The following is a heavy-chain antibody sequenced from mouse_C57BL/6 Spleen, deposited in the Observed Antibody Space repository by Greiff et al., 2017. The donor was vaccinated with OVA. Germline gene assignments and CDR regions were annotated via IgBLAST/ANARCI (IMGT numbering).Heavy chain of an antibody. Sequence: VQLQQSGAELVRPGASVTLSCKASGYTFTDYEMHWVKQTPVHGLEWIGAIDPETGGTAYNQKFKGKAILTADKSSSTAYMELRSLTSEDSAVYYCTRYDSSGSYWGQGTTLTVSS. D-gene: IGHD3-2*02. CDR1: GYTFTDYE. V-gene: IGHV1-15*01. CDR3: TRYDSSGSY. CDR2: IDPETGGT. J-gene: IGHJ2*01.